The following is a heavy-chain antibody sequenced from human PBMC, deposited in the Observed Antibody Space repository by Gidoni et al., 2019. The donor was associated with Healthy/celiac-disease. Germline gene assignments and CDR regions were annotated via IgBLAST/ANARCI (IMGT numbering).Heavy chain of an antibody. Sequence: QLQLQESGPGLVKPSETLSLTCPVSGGSSSSSSYYGGWIRQPPGKGLEWTGSISYSGSTYYTPSLKSRVTISVDTSKNQFSLKLSSVTAADTAVYYCARPGIAAAGDAWFDPWGQGTLVTVSS. CDR3: ARPGIAAAGDAWFDP. J-gene: IGHJ5*02. D-gene: IGHD6-13*01. CDR1: GGSSSSSSYY. V-gene: IGHV4-39*01. CDR2: ISYSGST.